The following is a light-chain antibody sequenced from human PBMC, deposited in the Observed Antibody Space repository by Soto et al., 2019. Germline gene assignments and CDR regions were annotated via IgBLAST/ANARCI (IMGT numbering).Light chain of an antibody. J-gene: IGLJ2*01. CDR2: DVS. CDR3: SSYGASSTL. Sequence: QSVLTQPASLSGSPGQSITISCTGTSTDIGSYNYVSWYQQHPGKAPKLMIFDVSYRPSGISDRFSGSKSGNTASLTISWLQPEDEADYYCSSYGASSTLFGGGTKSPS. V-gene: IGLV2-14*03. CDR1: STDIGSYNY.